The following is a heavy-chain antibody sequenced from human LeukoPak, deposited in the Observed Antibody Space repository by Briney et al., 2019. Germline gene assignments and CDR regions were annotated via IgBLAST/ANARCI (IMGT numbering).Heavy chain of an antibody. CDR3: ARAGYDFWSGYGNLNWFDP. Sequence: SETLSLTCTVSGGSISSYYWSWIRQPPGKGLEWIGYIYYSGSTNYNPSLKSLVTISVDTSKNQFSLKLSSVTAADTAVYYCARAGYDFWSGYGNLNWFDPWGQGTLVTVSS. D-gene: IGHD3-3*01. J-gene: IGHJ5*02. CDR2: IYYSGST. CDR1: GGSISSYY. V-gene: IGHV4-59*01.